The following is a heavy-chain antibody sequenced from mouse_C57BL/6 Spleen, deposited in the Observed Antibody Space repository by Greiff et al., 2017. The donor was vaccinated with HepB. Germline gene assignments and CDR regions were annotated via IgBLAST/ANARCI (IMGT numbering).Heavy chain of an antibody. CDR2: IYPSDSET. Sequence: QVQLQQPGAELVRPGSSVKLSCKASGYTFTSYWMDWVKQRPGQGLEWIGNIYPSDSETHYNQKFKDKATVTVDKSSSTAYMQLSSLTSEDSAVYYCARGTTVSPDIDYWGQGTTLTVSS. CDR1: GYTFTSYW. J-gene: IGHJ2*01. D-gene: IGHD1-1*01. CDR3: ARGTTVSPDIDY. V-gene: IGHV1-61*01.